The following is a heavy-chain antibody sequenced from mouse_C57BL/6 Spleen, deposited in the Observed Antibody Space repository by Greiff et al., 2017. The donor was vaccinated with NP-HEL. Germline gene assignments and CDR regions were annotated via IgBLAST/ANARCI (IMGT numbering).Heavy chain of an antibody. V-gene: IGHV1-55*01. J-gene: IGHJ2*01. CDR1: GYTFTSYW. Sequence: VQLQQSGAELVKPGASVKMSCKASGYTFTSYWITWVKQRPGQGLEWIGDIYPGSGSTNYNEKFKSKATLTVDTSSSTAYMQLSSLTSEDSAVYYCARGDSSLDYWGQSTTLTVSS. CDR3: ARGDSSLDY. CDR2: IYPGSGST.